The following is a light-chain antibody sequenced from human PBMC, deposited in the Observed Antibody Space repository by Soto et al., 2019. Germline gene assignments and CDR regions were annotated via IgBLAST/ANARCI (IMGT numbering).Light chain of an antibody. J-gene: IGLJ2*01. Sequence: QSALTQPASVSGSPAQSITISCAGVSSDVGGYKYVSWYQQHPGKAPKLMIFEVNNRPSVVSSRFSGSESGNTASLTISDLQAEDEADYYCSLYTSSRSLVFGGGTKLTVL. CDR1: SSDVGGYKY. CDR2: EVN. CDR3: SLYTSSRSLV. V-gene: IGLV2-14*01.